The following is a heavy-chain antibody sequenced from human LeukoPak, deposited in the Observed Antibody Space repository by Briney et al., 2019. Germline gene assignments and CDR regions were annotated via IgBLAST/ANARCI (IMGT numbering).Heavy chain of an antibody. J-gene: IGHJ3*02. V-gene: IGHV3-33*01. Sequence: PGGSLRLSCAASGFSFGTSGMNWVRQAPGKGLEWVAVVWYDGTNKHYADSVKGRFTISRDNSKNTLYLQMNSLRIEDTAVYYCARYCSSTSCSHNAFDIWGQGTLVTVSS. CDR1: GFSFGTSG. CDR3: ARYCSSTSCSHNAFDI. D-gene: IGHD2-2*01. CDR2: VWYDGTNK.